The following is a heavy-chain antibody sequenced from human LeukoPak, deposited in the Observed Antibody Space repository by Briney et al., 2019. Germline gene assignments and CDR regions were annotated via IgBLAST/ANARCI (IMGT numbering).Heavy chain of an antibody. J-gene: IGHJ6*03. Sequence: PGGSLRLSCAASGFTFDDYAMNWVRQAPGKGLEWVSYISGGSTYIYYTDSVKGRFTISRDNAKNSLNLQMESLSAEDTAVYYCARESGIMVGDYYYYYMDVWGIGTTVTVSS. D-gene: IGHD1-26*01. CDR2: ISGGSTYI. V-gene: IGHV3-21*01. CDR3: ARESGIMVGDYYYYYMDV. CDR1: GFTFDDYA.